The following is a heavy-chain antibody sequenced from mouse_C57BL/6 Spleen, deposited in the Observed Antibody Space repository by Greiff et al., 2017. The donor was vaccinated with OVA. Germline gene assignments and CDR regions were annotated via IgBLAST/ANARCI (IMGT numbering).Heavy chain of an antibody. D-gene: IGHD2-12*01. CDR2: IDPETGGT. Sequence: VQLQQSGAELVRPGASVTLSCKASGYTFTDYEMHWVKQTPVHGLEWIGAIDPETGGTAYNQKFKGKAILTADKSSSTAYMELRSLTSEDSAVYYCTRKLLMGAMDYWGQGTSVTVSS. J-gene: IGHJ4*01. CDR1: GYTFTDYE. V-gene: IGHV1-15*01. CDR3: TRKLLMGAMDY.